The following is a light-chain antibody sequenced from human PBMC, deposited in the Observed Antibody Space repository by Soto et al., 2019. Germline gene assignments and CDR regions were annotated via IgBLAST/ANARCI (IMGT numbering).Light chain of an antibody. J-gene: IGKJ1*01. CDR3: QQYNSYCT. CDR1: QSITGW. CDR2: DAS. Sequence: DIQMTQSPSTLSASVGDRVTITCRSSQSITGWLAWYQQKPGKAPKLLIYDASSLESGVPSRFSGSGSGTEFTLTISSLQPDDFATYYCQQYNSYCTFGRGTKVDIK. V-gene: IGKV1-5*01.